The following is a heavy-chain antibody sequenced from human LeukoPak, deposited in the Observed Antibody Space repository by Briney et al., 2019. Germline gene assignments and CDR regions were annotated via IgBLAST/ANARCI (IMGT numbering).Heavy chain of an antibody. CDR1: GGSISSSSYY. CDR2: IYYSGST. D-gene: IGHD6-13*01. J-gene: IGHJ5*02. CDR3: ARSWYGNWFDP. V-gene: IGHV4-39*01. Sequence: PSETLSLTCTVSGGSISSSSYYWGWIRQPPGKGLEWIGSIYYSGSTYYNPSLKSRVTISVDTSKNQFSLKLSSVTAADTAVYYCARSWYGNWFDPWGQGTLVTVSS.